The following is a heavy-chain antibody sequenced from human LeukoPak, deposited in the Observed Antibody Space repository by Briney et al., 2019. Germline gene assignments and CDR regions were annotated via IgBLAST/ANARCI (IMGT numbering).Heavy chain of an antibody. V-gene: IGHV4-59*01. CDR2: IYYSGST. D-gene: IGHD2-21*02. CDR3: ARDLGDWSFDY. J-gene: IGHJ4*02. Sequence: SETLPLTCTVSGGSISSYYWSWIRQPPGKGLEWIGYIYYSGSTNYNPSLKSRVTISVDTSKNQFSLKLRSVTAADTAIYYCARDLGDWSFDYWGQGTLVTVSS. CDR1: GGSISSYY.